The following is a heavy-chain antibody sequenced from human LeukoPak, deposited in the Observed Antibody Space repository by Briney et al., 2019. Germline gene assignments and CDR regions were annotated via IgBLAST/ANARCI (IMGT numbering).Heavy chain of an antibody. Sequence: VASVKVSCKASGYTFTGYYMHWVRQAPGQGLEWMGWINPNSGGTNYAQKFQGRVTMTRDTSISTAYMELSRLRSDDTAVYYCARHFMMIAAAGGGLGWFDPWGQGTLVTVSS. D-gene: IGHD6-13*01. V-gene: IGHV1-2*02. CDR1: GYTFTGYY. CDR3: ARHFMMIAAAGGGLGWFDP. J-gene: IGHJ5*02. CDR2: INPNSGGT.